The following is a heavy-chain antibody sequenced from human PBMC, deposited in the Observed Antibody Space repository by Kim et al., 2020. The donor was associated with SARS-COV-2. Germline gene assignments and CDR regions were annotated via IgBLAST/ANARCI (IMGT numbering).Heavy chain of an antibody. CDR3: TRQIGRIVVALDV. Sequence: GGSLRLSCAASGFTFSGSAMHWVRQASGKGLEWVGRIRSKANSYATAYAASVKGRFTISRDDSKNTAYLQMNSLKTEDTAVYYCTRQIGRIVVALDVWGQGTTVTVSS. V-gene: IGHV3-73*01. CDR1: GFTFSGSA. J-gene: IGHJ6*02. D-gene: IGHD2-2*01. CDR2: IRSKANSYAT.